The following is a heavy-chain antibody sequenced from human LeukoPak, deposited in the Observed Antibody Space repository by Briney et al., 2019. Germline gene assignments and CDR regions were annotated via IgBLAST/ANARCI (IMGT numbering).Heavy chain of an antibody. J-gene: IGHJ6*02. D-gene: IGHD6-19*01. CDR2: IKQEESEK. CDR1: GFTFDDYA. Sequence: GGSLRLSCAASGFTFDDYAMHWVRHAPGGGLEGVATIKQEESEKYYVDSVKGRFTISRYNAMNPLYLQMNRLSAEDTAVYYCARDQVLRRQWLVRVYHYYGMDVWGQGTTVTVSS. CDR3: ARDQVLRRQWLVRVYHYYGMDV. V-gene: IGHV3-7*01.